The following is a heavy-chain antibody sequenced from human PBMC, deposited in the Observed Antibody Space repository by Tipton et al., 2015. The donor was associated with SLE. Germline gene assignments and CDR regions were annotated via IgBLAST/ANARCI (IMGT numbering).Heavy chain of an antibody. V-gene: IGHV4-4*02. CDR1: GGSISSSHW. Sequence: PGLVKPSETLSLTCAVSGGSISSSHWWSWVRHPPGKGLEWIGEIYHSGSTNYNPSLKSRVTLSVDKSKNQFSLKLTSVTAADTAVYYCARGFSSSLFEYWGQGTLVTVSS. CDR3: ARGFSSSLFEY. CDR2: IYHSGST. D-gene: IGHD6-13*01. J-gene: IGHJ4*02.